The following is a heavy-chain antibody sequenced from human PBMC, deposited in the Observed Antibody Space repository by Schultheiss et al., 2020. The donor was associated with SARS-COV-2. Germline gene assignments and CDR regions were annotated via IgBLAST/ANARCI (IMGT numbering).Heavy chain of an antibody. CDR1: GGTFNNFA. J-gene: IGHJ4*02. CDR3: ASFSSSSMETDY. D-gene: IGHD6-6*01. Sequence: ASVKVSCKASGGTFNNFAISWVPQAPGQGLEWMGWINPNSGGTNYAQKFQGRVTLTRDTSITTAYMELSRLTSDDTAVYYCASFSSSSMETDYWGQGTLVTVSS. CDR2: INPNSGGT. V-gene: IGHV1-2*02.